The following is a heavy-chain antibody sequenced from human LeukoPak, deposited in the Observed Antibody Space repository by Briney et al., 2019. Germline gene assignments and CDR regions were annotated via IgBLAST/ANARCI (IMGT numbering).Heavy chain of an antibody. Sequence: GGSLRLSCAASGFTFDDYGMSWVRQAPGKGLEWVSGISWNGGSTGYADSVKGRFTISRDNAKNSLYLQMNSLRAEDTALYYCAREHDFWSGYSLDAFDIWGQGTMVTVSS. D-gene: IGHD3-3*01. V-gene: IGHV3-20*04. CDR3: AREHDFWSGYSLDAFDI. J-gene: IGHJ3*02. CDR1: GFTFDDYG. CDR2: ISWNGGST.